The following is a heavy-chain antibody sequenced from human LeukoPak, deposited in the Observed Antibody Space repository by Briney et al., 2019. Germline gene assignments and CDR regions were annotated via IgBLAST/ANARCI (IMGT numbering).Heavy chain of an antibody. CDR2: IKPDGTTK. D-gene: IGHD5-18*01. V-gene: IGHV3-7*03. Sequence: PGGSLRLSCAASGFPFSSYSMTWVRQAPGKGLEWVANIKPDGTTKFYVDSVKGRFTISKNSAKNSLYLQMNTLRVEDTAMYYCASLDTAKQPLANHWGQGTLVTVSS. J-gene: IGHJ5*02. CDR1: GFPFSSYS. CDR3: ASLDTAKQPLANH.